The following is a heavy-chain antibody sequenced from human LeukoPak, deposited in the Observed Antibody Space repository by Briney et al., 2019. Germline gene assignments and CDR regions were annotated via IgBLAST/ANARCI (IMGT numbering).Heavy chain of an antibody. D-gene: IGHD4-17*01. V-gene: IGHV3-53*01. CDR1: GFTDRSNY. J-gene: IGHJ4*02. CDR3: TRVNRPGDGDPEGY. CDR2: IYSGGNT. Sequence: GGSLRLSCGASGFTDRSNYMSGVRQAPGKGLEWVSVIYSGGNTYYADSVKGRFTISRDNSKNTLYLQMTSLRAEDTAVYYCTRVNRPGDGDPEGYWGQGTLVTVSS.